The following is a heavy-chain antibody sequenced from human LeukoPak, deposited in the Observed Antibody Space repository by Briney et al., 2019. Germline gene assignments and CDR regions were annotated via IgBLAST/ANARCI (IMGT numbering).Heavy chain of an antibody. Sequence: GGSPRLSCVASGFTFSGYSMNWVRQAPGKGLEWVSLITTTSSYIYYADSVKGRFTISRDNAKNSLYLQMNSLRAEDTAVYYCARVLTGYSYYYYYYMDVWGKGTTVTVSS. CDR2: ITTTSSYI. V-gene: IGHV3-21*01. D-gene: IGHD3-9*01. CDR3: ARVLTGYSYYYYYYMDV. CDR1: GFTFSGYS. J-gene: IGHJ6*03.